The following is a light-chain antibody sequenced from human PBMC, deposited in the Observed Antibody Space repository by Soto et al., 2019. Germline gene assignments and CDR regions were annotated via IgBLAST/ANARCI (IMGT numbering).Light chain of an antibody. J-gene: IGKJ5*01. V-gene: IGKV1-39*01. CDR2: TAS. Sequence: DIQMSQSPSKLSASVGDTVAITCRASQSINSHLNWYQQKPGKAPNLLIYTASSLQSGVPSRFSGSGSGTDFTLTISSLQPEDFATYYCQQSYSTPITFGQGTRLEIK. CDR1: QSINSH. CDR3: QQSYSTPIT.